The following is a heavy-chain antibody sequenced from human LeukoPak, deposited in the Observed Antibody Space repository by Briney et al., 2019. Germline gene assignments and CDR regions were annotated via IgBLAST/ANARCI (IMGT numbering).Heavy chain of an antibody. CDR1: GGSFSGYY. Sequence: MPSETLSLTCAVYGGSFSGYYWSWIRQPPGKGLEWIGEINHSGSTNYNPSLKSRVTISVDTSKNQFSLKLSSVTAADTAIYYCARDVYYYDSSGYSDYWGQGTLVTVSS. CDR2: INHSGST. J-gene: IGHJ4*02. V-gene: IGHV4-34*01. D-gene: IGHD3-22*01. CDR3: ARDVYYYDSSGYSDY.